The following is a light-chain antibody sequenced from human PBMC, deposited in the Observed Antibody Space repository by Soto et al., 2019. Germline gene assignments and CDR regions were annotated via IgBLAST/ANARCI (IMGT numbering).Light chain of an antibody. CDR1: QSVSSN. Sequence: EIVMTQSPATLSVSPGERATLSCRASQSVSSNFAWYQQKPGQAPRLLIYGASTRSPGIPARFSGSGSGTEFTLTISSLQSEDFAVYYCQQYNNWPPITFGQGTRLEIK. V-gene: IGKV3-15*01. J-gene: IGKJ5*01. CDR2: GAS. CDR3: QQYNNWPPIT.